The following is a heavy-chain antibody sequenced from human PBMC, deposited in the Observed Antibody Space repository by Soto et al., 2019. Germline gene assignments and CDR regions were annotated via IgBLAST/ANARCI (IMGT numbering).Heavy chain of an antibody. D-gene: IGHD3-10*01. CDR1: GFTVSSNY. CDR3: ASLGRAYYYGSGSHSESSHYYYGMDV. V-gene: IGHV3-66*01. Sequence: GGSLRLSCAASGFTVSSNYMSWVRQAPGKGLEWVSVIYSGGSTYYADSVKGRFTISRGNSKNTLYLQMNSLRAEDTAVYYCASLGRAYYYGSGSHSESSHYYYGMDVWGQGTTVTVSS. J-gene: IGHJ6*02. CDR2: IYSGGST.